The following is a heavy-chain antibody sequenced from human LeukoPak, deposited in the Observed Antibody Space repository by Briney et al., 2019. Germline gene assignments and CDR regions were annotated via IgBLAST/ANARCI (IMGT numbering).Heavy chain of an antibody. V-gene: IGHV3-21*01. D-gene: IGHD6-19*01. CDR2: ISSSSSYI. Sequence: GGSLRLSCAASGFTFSSYGMNWVRQAPGKGLEWVSSISSSSSYIYYADSVKGRFTISRDNAKNSLYLHMNSLRDEDTAVYYCAKDEWQWLAIDHWGQGTLVTVSS. CDR3: AKDEWQWLAIDH. J-gene: IGHJ4*02. CDR1: GFTFSSYG.